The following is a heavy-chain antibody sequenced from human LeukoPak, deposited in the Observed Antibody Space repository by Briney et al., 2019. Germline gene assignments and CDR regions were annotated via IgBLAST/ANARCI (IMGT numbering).Heavy chain of an antibody. J-gene: IGHJ4*02. CDR3: ARGGYSSPPFDY. Sequence: SVKVSCKASGGTFSSYAISWVRQAPGQGLEWVGGIIPIFGTANYAQKFQGRVTITTDESTSTAYMELSSLRSEDTAVYYCARGGYSSPPFDYWGQGTLVTVSS. V-gene: IGHV1-69*05. D-gene: IGHD6-13*01. CDR1: GGTFSSYA. CDR2: IIPIFGTA.